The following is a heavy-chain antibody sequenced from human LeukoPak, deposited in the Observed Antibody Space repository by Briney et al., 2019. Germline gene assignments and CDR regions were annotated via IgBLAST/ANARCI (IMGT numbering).Heavy chain of an antibody. D-gene: IGHD4-11*01. CDR1: GFTFRHYG. CDR3: AKDAQRGFDYSNSLQN. J-gene: IGHJ1*01. Sequence: GGSLRLSCAASGFTFRHYGMHWVRQAPGAGLEWVAVIWSDGSDKYYAKSVKGRFTISRDNSKNSLFLQMNSLRAEDTAAYYCAKDAQRGFDYSNSLQNWGQGTLVTVSS. CDR2: IWSDGSDK. V-gene: IGHV3-33*06.